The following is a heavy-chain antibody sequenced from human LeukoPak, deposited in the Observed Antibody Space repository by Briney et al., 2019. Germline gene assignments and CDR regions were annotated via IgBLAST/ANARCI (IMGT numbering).Heavy chain of an antibody. CDR3: ARDLHDLRAAGTFDY. CDR1: GFTFSSYS. V-gene: IGHV3-48*01. J-gene: IGHJ4*02. D-gene: IGHD6-13*01. Sequence: GGSLRLSCAASGFTFSSYSMNWVRQAPGKGLGWVSYISSSSSTIYYADSVKGRFTISRDNAKNSLYLQMNSLRAEDTAVYYCARDLHDLRAAGTFDYWGQGTLVTVSS. CDR2: ISSSSSTI.